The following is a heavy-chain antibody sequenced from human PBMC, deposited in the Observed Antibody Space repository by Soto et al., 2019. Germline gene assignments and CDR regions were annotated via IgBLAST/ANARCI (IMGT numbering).Heavy chain of an antibody. CDR3: EKDYLWFGELSPFDY. Sequence: EVQLLESGGGLVQPGGSLRLSCAASGFTFSSYAMRWVRQAPGKGLEWVAAISGSGGSTYYADSVKGRFTISRDNSKNTLYLQMNSLRAEDTAVYYCEKDYLWFGELSPFDYWGQGTLVTVSS. D-gene: IGHD3-10*01. V-gene: IGHV3-23*01. J-gene: IGHJ4*02. CDR2: ISGSGGST. CDR1: GFTFSSYA.